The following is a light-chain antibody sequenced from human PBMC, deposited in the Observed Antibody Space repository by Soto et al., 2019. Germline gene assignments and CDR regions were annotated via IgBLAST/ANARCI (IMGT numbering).Light chain of an antibody. CDR1: QSVSSN. J-gene: IGKJ1*01. CDR2: GAS. V-gene: IGKV3-15*01. CDR3: QHYNNWPRT. Sequence: EIVMTQSPATLSVSPGERATLSCRASQSVSSNLAWYQQKPGQAPRLLIYGASTRATGIPARFSGSGSGTEFTLTISSLHSEDFAVYYCQHYNNWPRTFGQGTKVEIK.